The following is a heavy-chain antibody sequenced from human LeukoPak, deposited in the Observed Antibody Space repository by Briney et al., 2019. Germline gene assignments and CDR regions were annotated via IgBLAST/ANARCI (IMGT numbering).Heavy chain of an antibody. D-gene: IGHD6-19*01. CDR3: AKRAGIAVAGTPFHSDY. J-gene: IGHJ4*02. V-gene: IGHV3-23*01. CDR1: GFTFSSYA. CDR2: IRSSGGST. Sequence: GGSLRLSCAASGFTFSSYAMSWVRQAPGKGLEWVSPIRSSGGSTYYADSVKSRFTISRDNSKNTLYLQMNSLRAEDTAVYYCAKRAGIAVAGTPFHSDYWGQGTLVTVSS.